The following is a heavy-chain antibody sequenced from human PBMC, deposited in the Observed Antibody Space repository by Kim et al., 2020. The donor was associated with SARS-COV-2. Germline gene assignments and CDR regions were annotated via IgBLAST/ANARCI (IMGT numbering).Heavy chain of an antibody. J-gene: IGHJ4*02. CDR1: GDSISSDDYW. D-gene: IGHD6-13*01. CDR3: ARQRSRGSWSLDY. V-gene: IGHV4-39*01. CDR2: FFYSGST. Sequence: SETLSLTCTVSGDSISSDDYWWGCIRQPPGKGLEWIGIFFYSGSTHYNPSLQSRVTISVDRTKNQFSLKLTFATVADTAMYYCARQRSRGSWSLDYWGQATLVTVSS.